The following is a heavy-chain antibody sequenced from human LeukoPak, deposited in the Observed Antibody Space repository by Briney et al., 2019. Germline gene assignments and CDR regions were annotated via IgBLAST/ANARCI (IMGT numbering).Heavy chain of an antibody. D-gene: IGHD6-19*01. Sequence: PGGSLRLSCAASGFTFSSYAMSWVRQAPGKGLEWVSVIYSGGSTYYADSVKGRFTISRDNSKNTLYLQMNSLRAEDTAVYYCARSAGIAVGGFDPWGQGTLVTVSS. CDR2: IYSGGST. J-gene: IGHJ5*02. V-gene: IGHV3-66*01. CDR3: ARSAGIAVGGFDP. CDR1: GFTFSSYA.